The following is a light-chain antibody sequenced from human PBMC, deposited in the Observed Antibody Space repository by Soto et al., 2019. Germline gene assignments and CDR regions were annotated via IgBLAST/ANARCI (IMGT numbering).Light chain of an antibody. V-gene: IGKV1-6*01. Sequence: AIQMTQSPSSLSASVGDRVTITCRASQGIRNDLGWYQQKPGKAPKLLIYAASTLQSWVPSRFSGSVSGTDFTLTISSLHPEEFATYYCLQDDNYPLTFGGGTKVEIK. CDR3: LQDDNYPLT. CDR2: AAS. J-gene: IGKJ4*01. CDR1: QGIRND.